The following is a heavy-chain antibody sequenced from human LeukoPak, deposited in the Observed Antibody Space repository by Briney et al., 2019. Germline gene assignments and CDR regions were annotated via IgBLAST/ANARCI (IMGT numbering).Heavy chain of an antibody. Sequence: GASVKVSCKASGYTFTSYGINWVRQAPGQGLEWMGWISAYNGNTNYAQKLQGRVTMTTDTSTSTAYMELRSLRSDDTAVYYCARDSSPYCGGDCSYWGYWGQGTLVTVSS. CDR2: ISAYNGNT. CDR3: ARDSSPYCGGDCSYWGY. CDR1: GYTFTSYG. V-gene: IGHV1-18*01. J-gene: IGHJ4*02. D-gene: IGHD2-21*02.